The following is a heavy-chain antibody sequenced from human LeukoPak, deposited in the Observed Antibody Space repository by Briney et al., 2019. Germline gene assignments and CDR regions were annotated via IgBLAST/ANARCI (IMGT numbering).Heavy chain of an antibody. V-gene: IGHV3-21*01. Sequence: PGGSLRLSCAASGFTFSSYSMNWVRQDPGRGLEWVSSISSSSSYIYYADSVKGRVTISRDNAKNSLYLQMNSLRAEDTAVYYCARVECSGGSCYLSDYYYYYMDVWGKGTTVTVSS. CDR3: ARVECSGGSCYLSDYYYYYMDV. J-gene: IGHJ6*03. CDR1: GFTFSSYS. D-gene: IGHD2-15*01. CDR2: ISSSSSYI.